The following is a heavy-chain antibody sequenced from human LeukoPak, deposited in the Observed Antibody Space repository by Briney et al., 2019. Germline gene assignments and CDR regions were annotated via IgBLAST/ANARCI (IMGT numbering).Heavy chain of an antibody. J-gene: IGHJ3*02. V-gene: IGHV4-34*01. CDR3: ARVKRIVVVVAATPRHAFDI. CDR2: INHSGST. D-gene: IGHD2-15*01. CDR1: GGSFSGYY. Sequence: PSETLSLTCAVYGGSFSGYYWSWLRQPPGKGREWIGEINHSGSTNYNPSLKSRVTISVDTSKNQFSLKLSSVTAADTAVYYCARVKRIVVVVAATPRHAFDIWGQGTMVTVSS.